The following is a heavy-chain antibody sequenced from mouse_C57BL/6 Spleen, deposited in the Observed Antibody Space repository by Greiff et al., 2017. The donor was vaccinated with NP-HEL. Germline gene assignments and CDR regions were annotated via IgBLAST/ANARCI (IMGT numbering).Heavy chain of an antibody. Sequence: EVNVVESGGGLVQPGGSLSLSCAASGFTFTDYYMSWVRQPPGKALEWLGFIRNKANGYTTEYSASVKGRFTISRDNSQSILYLQMNALRAEDSATYYCARYAVYGYDGGDAMDYWGQGTSVTVSS. J-gene: IGHJ4*01. CDR3: ARYAVYGYDGGDAMDY. D-gene: IGHD2-2*01. CDR1: GFTFTDYY. V-gene: IGHV7-3*01. CDR2: IRNKANGYTT.